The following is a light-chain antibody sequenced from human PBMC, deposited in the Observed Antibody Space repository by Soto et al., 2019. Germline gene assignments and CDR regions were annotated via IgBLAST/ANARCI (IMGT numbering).Light chain of an antibody. CDR1: QGIRNE. Sequence: AIQVTQSPSSLSASVGDTVTITCRASQGIRNELGWYQQKPGKAPKLLIYASSTLQSEVPSRFSGSGSGTDFTLTISRLQPEDFATYYCLQDYTYPWTFGQGTKVEIK. V-gene: IGKV1-6*01. J-gene: IGKJ1*01. CDR3: LQDYTYPWT. CDR2: ASS.